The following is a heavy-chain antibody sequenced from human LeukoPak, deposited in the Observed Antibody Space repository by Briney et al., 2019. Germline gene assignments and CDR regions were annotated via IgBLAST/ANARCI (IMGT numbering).Heavy chain of an antibody. D-gene: IGHD2-15*01. V-gene: IGHV1-2*02. CDR1: GYTFTGYY. CDR3: AGYCSGGSCTSDAFDI. J-gene: IGHJ3*02. CDR2: INPNSGGT. Sequence: GASVKVSCKASGYTFTGYYMHWVRQAPGQGLEWMGWINPNSGGTNYAQKFQGRVTMTRDTSISTAYMGLSRLRSDDTAVYYCAGYCSGGSCTSDAFDIWGQGTMATVSS.